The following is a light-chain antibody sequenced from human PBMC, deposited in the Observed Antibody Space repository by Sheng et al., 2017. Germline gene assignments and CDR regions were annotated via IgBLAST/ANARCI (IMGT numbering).Light chain of an antibody. CDR2: DAS. Sequence: EILLTQSPGTLSLSPGERATLSCRASQSVRSDLAWYQQKPGQAPRLLIYDASTRATDVPARFSGSGSGTEFTLTISSLQSEDFAVYYCQQRSTWPEYSFGQGTRLE. CDR1: QSVRSD. V-gene: IGKV3-11*01. CDR3: QQRSTWPEYS. J-gene: IGKJ2*03.